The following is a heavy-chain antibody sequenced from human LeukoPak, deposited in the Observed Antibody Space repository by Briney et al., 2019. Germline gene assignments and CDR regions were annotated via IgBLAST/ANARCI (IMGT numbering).Heavy chain of an antibody. D-gene: IGHD1-26*01. CDR3: AKWPEGATPKFHH. CDR2: ISASGHAT. V-gene: IGHV3-23*01. CDR1: GFTFSSYA. Sequence: GSLRLSCAASGFTFSSYAMSWVRQAPGKGLEAPGKGLEWVSTISASGHATYYPDSVRGRFTISRDNSKSTLHLQMDSLIAEDSALYYCAKWPEGATPKFHHWGQGTLVTVSS. J-gene: IGHJ4*02.